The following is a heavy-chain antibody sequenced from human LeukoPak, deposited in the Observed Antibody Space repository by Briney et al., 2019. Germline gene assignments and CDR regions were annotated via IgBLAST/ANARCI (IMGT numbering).Heavy chain of an antibody. D-gene: IGHD6-13*01. Sequence: GGSLRLSCAASGFTFSSYSMNWVRQAPGKGLEWASSISSSSSYIYYADSVKGRFTISRDNAKNSLYLQMNSLRAEDTAVYYCAREPTYSSSWHTTCDYWGQGTLVTVSS. J-gene: IGHJ4*02. CDR3: AREPTYSSSWHTTCDY. CDR2: ISSSSSYI. V-gene: IGHV3-21*04. CDR1: GFTFSSYS.